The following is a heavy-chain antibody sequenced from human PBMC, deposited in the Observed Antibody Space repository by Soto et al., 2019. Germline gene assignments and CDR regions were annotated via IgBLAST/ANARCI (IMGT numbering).Heavy chain of an antibody. CDR2: IYHSGRT. V-gene: IGHV4-39*01. Sequence: ETLSLTCIVSGESISSSSYYWGWIRQPPGKGLEWIGSIYHSGRTYYNPSLKSRVSISIDTAKNQFSLKLSSVTAADTALYYGARQRTTVVTQAYFDYWGQGALVTVSS. J-gene: IGHJ4*02. D-gene: IGHD2-21*02. CDR1: GESISSSSYY. CDR3: ARQRTTVVTQAYFDY.